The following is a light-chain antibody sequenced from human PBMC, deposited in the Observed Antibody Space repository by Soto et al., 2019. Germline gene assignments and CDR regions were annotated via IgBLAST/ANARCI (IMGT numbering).Light chain of an antibody. Sequence: DIQMTQSPSSLSASVGDRVTITCRASQSISNYLTWYQQKPGKAPTLLIYAASSLQSGVPSRFSGSGSGADFTLTFSSLQPDDFATYYYQQSYSSPLTFGGGTKVEIK. J-gene: IGKJ4*01. V-gene: IGKV1-39*01. CDR2: AAS. CDR1: QSISNY. CDR3: QQSYSSPLT.